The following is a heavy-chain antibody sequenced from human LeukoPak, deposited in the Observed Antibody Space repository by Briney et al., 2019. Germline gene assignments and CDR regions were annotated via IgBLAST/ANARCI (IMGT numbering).Heavy chain of an antibody. CDR2: ISAYNGNT. Sequence: ASVKVSFKASGYTFTSYGISWVRQAPGQGLEWMGWISAYNGNTNYAQKLQGRVTMTTDTSTSTAYMELRSLRSDDTAVYYCARDRRDGYNLVFGYWGQGTLVTVSS. J-gene: IGHJ4*02. V-gene: IGHV1-18*01. D-gene: IGHD5-24*01. CDR3: ARDRRDGYNLVFGY. CDR1: GYTFTSYG.